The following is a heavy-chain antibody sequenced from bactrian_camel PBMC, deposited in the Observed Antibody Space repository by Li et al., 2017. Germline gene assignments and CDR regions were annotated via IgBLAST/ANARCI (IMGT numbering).Heavy chain of an antibody. D-gene: IGHD7*01. CDR3: ATNILGGGLSADFGY. CDR1: GFTFRYYD. J-gene: IGHJ6*01. Sequence: SCDASGFTFRYYDMSWVRQRPGKGLEWVCMISSAGSGTYYADSVKGRFTVSRDNAKSTVYLQVNSLKSEDTALYYCATNILGGGLSADFGYWGQGTQVTVS. CDR2: ISSAGSGT. V-gene: IGHV3-2*01.